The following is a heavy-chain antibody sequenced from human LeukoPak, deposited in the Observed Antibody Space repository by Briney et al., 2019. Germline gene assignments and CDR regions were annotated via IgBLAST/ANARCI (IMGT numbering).Heavy chain of an antibody. J-gene: IGHJ4*02. V-gene: IGHV5-10-1*01. CDR1: GYSFTTYW. CDR3: ARLNNYGSGSYLY. CDR2: VDPSDSYT. D-gene: IGHD3-10*01. Sequence: GESLKISCKASGYSFTTYWISWVRQMPGKGLEWMGRVDPSDSYTNYSPSFEGHVTISADKSISTAYLQWSSLRASDTAMYYCARLNNYGSGSYLYWGQGTLVTVSS.